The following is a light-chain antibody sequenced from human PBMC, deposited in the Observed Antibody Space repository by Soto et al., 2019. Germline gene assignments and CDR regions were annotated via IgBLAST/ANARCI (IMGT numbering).Light chain of an antibody. CDR2: GAS. CDR3: QQYSSWVT. Sequence: EIMMTQSPVTLSLFPGDTATLSCRASQTITSNLAWYQQKPGHPPRLLIYGASTRATGIPARFSGSGSGTEFTLTIPSLPSADFAVYYCQQYSSWVTFGGGTQLEI. J-gene: IGKJ4*01. CDR1: QTITSN. V-gene: IGKV3-15*01.